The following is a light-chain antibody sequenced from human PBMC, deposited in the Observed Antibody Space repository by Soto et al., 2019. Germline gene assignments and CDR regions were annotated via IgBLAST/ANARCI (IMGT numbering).Light chain of an antibody. Sequence: QSALTQPASVSGSAGQSITISCSGTMRDVGAYNLVSWYQQHPGTAPKLIIYEVRNRPSGISSRFSGSRSGNTASLTITGLQTEDEADYYCQSYDTGLLGLLFGTGTKLTVL. CDR1: MRDVGAYNL. CDR2: EVR. J-gene: IGLJ2*01. CDR3: QSYDTGLLGLL. V-gene: IGLV2-14*01.